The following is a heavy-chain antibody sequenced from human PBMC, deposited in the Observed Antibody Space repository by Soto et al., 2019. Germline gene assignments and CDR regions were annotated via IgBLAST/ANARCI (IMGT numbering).Heavy chain of an antibody. CDR3: ARDGYGAYGC. CDR2: ISTYNGNT. Sequence: QVQLVQSGAEVKKPGTSVKVSCKASGYTFTSNGISWVRQAPGQGLEWMGWISTYNGNTNYAQKLQGRVTMPRDTSTDIAYMELRDLRSDDTAVYYCARDGYGAYGCWGQGSLVTVSS. D-gene: IGHD4-17*01. J-gene: IGHJ4*02. CDR1: GYTFTSNG. V-gene: IGHV1-18*01.